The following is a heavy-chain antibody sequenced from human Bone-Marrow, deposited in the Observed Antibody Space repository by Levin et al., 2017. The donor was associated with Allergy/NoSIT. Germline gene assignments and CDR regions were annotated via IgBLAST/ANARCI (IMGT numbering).Heavy chain of an antibody. Sequence: LSLTCAASGFTFNDYYMTWIRQTPGKGLEWVSYISSSGNSAYYADSMKGRFTISRDNAKNSLYLQMHSLRADDTAVYYCARALTHTTVTTYPYWGQGTLVTVSS. CDR3: ARALTHTTVTTYPY. D-gene: IGHD4-17*01. J-gene: IGHJ4*02. CDR1: GFTFNDYY. CDR2: ISSSGNSA. V-gene: IGHV3-11*01.